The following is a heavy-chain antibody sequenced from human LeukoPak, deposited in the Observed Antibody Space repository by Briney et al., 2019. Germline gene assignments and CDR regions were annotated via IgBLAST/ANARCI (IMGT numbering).Heavy chain of an antibody. CDR2: IYTAGST. Sequence: GGSLRLSCAASGFTVSSYYMTWVRQAPGTGPEWVSVIYTAGSTHYADSVKGRFTISRDNAKNSLYLQMNSLRAEDTAVYYCAREIRAEYYYYGMDVWGQGTTVTVSS. V-gene: IGHV3-66*01. CDR3: AREIRAEYYYYGMDV. J-gene: IGHJ6*02. CDR1: GFTVSSYY.